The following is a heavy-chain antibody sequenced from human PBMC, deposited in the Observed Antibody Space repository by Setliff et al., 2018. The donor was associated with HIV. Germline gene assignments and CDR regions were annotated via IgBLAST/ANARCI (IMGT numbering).Heavy chain of an antibody. CDR3: ARHHYSNWFDP. D-gene: IGHD2-15*01. V-gene: IGHV4-61*02. Sequence: SETLSLTCNVSGGSISSVNYYWSWIRQPAGKGLEWIGRIYSSGSTNYNPSLKSRVTMSVDTSKNQISLKLTTVTAADTAVYYCARHHYSNWFDPWGQGTLVTVSS. CDR1: GGSISSVNYY. CDR2: IYSSGST. J-gene: IGHJ5*02.